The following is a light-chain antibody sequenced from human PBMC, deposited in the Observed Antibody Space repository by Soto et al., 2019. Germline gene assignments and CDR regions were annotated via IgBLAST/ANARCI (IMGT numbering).Light chain of an antibody. V-gene: IGKV3-15*01. CDR1: QSVGSN. Sequence: EILMTQSPPTLSVSPGEGATLSCRASQSVGSNLAWYQQKPGQAPRLLILETSTRATGIPARFSGSGSGTEFTLTISNVQSEDFAVYYCKQYNNWPPFPFGQGTRLENK. CDR2: ETS. CDR3: KQYNNWPPFP. J-gene: IGKJ5*01.